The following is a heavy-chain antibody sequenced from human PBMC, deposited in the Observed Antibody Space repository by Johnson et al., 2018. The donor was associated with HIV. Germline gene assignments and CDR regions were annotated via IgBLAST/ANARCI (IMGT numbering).Heavy chain of an antibody. CDR2: ISYDGSNK. Sequence: QVQLVESGGGVVQPGRSLRLSCAASGFTFGSYGMHWVRQAPGKGLAWVAVISYDGSNKYSADSVKGRFTISRDNSKNTLYLQMDSLRAEDTAVYYCARELRGLGAFDIWGQGTMVTVSS. V-gene: IGHV3-33*08. CDR3: ARELRGLGAFDI. D-gene: IGHD4-23*01. CDR1: GFTFGSYG. J-gene: IGHJ3*02.